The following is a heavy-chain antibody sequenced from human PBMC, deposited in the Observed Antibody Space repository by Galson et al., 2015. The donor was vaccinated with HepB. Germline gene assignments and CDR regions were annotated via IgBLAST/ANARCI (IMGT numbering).Heavy chain of an antibody. CDR1: GFTFTSFA. D-gene: IGHD1-26*01. CDR2: FRSFSGDT. J-gene: IGHJ4*02. V-gene: IGHV3-23*01. Sequence: SLRLSCAASGFTFTSFAMSWVRQAPGKGLEWVASFRSFSGDTYYADSVKGRFTISRDISKNTLYLQMNSLRAEDTAVYYCAKDPINSWEGYFEHWGQGTLVTVSS. CDR3: AKDPINSWEGYFEH.